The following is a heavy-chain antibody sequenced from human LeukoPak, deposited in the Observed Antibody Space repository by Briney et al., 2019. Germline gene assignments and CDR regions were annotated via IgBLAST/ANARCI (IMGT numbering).Heavy chain of an antibody. Sequence: PGRSLRLSCAASGFTFDDYAMHWVRQAPGKGLEWVSGISWNSGSIGYADSVKGRFTISRDNAKNSLYLQMNSLRAEDTALYYCAKDLIYGDYEAYAFDIWAKGQWSPSLQ. V-gene: IGHV3-9*01. CDR1: GFTFDDYA. CDR2: ISWNSGSI. CDR3: AKDLIYGDYEAYAFDI. J-gene: IGHJ3*02. D-gene: IGHD4-17*01.